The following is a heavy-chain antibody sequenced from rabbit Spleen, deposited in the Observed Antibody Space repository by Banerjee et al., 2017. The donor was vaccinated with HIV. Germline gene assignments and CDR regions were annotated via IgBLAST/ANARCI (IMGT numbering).Heavy chain of an antibody. V-gene: IGHV1S45*01. Sequence: QQQLVESGGGLVKPGASLTLTCTASGFSLSNNYWICWVRQAPGKGLEWIACINAATGKPVYATWANGRFSISRTSSTTVTLQMTSLTAADTATYLCARDLAGAIGWNFYLWGPGTLVTVS. D-gene: IGHD4-1*01. CDR3: ARDLAGAIGWNFYL. CDR1: GFSLSNNYW. J-gene: IGHJ4*01. CDR2: INAATGKP.